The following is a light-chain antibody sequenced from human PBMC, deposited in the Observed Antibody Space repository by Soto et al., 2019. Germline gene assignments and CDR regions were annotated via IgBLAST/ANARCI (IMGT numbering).Light chain of an antibody. CDR2: SNN. CDR3: ASWDDSLNAYV. V-gene: IGLV1-44*01. J-gene: IGLJ1*01. CDR1: SSNIGSNS. Sequence: LTQPPSASATPGQRVTISCSGSSSNIGSNSVNWYQQVPGTAPRLLIYSNNQRPSGVPDRLSGSKSGTSASLAIGGLLSEDEADYYCASWDDSLNAYVFGGGTKVTVL.